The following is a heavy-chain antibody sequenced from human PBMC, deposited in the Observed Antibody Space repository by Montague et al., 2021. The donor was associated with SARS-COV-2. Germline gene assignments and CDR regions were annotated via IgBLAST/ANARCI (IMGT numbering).Heavy chain of an antibody. CDR1: GFTFSSYA. J-gene: IGHJ6*02. V-gene: IGHV3-30*04. CDR2: IPYDGSNK. D-gene: IGHD6-13*01. Sequence: SLRLSCAASGFTFSSYAMHWVRQAPGKGLEWVAVIPYDGSNKYYVDSVKGRFTISRDNSKNTLYLQMNSLRAEDTAVYYCARVGRQHLVRLAGMDVWGQGTTVTVSS. CDR3: ARVGRQHLVRLAGMDV.